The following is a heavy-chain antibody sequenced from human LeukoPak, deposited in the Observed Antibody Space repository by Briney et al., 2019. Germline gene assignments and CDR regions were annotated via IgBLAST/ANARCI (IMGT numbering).Heavy chain of an antibody. Sequence: ASVKVSCKTSGYTFTGYYMHWVRQAPGQGLEWMGGIDPNSGGTNYAQKFQGRVTMTRDTSITTAYMDLSRLRSDDTAVYYCARNRDSSGYGYFDYWGQGTLVTVSS. D-gene: IGHD3-22*01. J-gene: IGHJ4*02. V-gene: IGHV1-2*02. CDR2: IDPNSGGT. CDR3: ARNRDSSGYGYFDY. CDR1: GYTFTGYY.